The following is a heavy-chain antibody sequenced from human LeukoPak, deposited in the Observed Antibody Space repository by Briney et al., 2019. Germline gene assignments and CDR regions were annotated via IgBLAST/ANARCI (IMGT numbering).Heavy chain of an antibody. D-gene: IGHD6-13*01. CDR1: GFTVSSNY. CDR2: IYSGGST. Sequence: GGSLRLSCAASGFTVSSNYMSWVRQAPGKGLEWVSVIYSGGSTCYADSVKGRFTISRDNSKNTLYLQMNSLRAEDTAVYYCARAIGIAAAAPFDYWGQGTLVTVSS. J-gene: IGHJ4*02. V-gene: IGHV3-66*01. CDR3: ARAIGIAAAAPFDY.